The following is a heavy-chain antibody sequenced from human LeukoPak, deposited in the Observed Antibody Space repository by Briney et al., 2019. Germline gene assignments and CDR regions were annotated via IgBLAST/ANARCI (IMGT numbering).Heavy chain of an antibody. Sequence: SETLSLTCTVSGGSVSSGSYYWDWLRQPPGKGLEWIGNIDYSGTTSYDASLKSRVSISVDTSKNQLSLKLNSVTAADTAAYYCARRTRGNNGNDYWGQGTLVTVSS. V-gene: IGHV4-39*01. CDR3: ARRTRGNNGNDY. D-gene: IGHD1-20*01. J-gene: IGHJ4*02. CDR1: GGSVSSGSYY. CDR2: IDYSGTT.